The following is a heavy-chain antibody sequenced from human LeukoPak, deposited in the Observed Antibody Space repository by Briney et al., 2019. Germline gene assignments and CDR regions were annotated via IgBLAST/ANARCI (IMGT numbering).Heavy chain of an antibody. J-gene: IGHJ4*02. Sequence: GGSLRLSCAASGSTFSTCAMNWVRQAPGKGLEWVAVISDDGRHNYYADSVKGRFTISRDNSKSTLYLQMNSLRDDDSAAYFCARVYLERLTAGYFDHWGQGTQVTVSP. V-gene: IGHV3-30*04. D-gene: IGHD2-8*01. CDR3: ARVYLERLTAGYFDH. CDR2: ISDDGRHN. CDR1: GSTFSTCA.